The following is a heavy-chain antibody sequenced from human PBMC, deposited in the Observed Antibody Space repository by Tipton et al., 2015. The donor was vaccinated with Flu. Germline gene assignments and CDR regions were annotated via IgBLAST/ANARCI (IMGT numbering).Heavy chain of an antibody. CDR1: GFTFDDYA. D-gene: IGHD6-6*01. J-gene: IGHJ6*03. V-gene: IGHV3-9*01. Sequence: SLRLSCAASGFTFDDYAMHWVRQAPGKGLEWVSGISWNSGSIGYADSVKGRFTISRDNAKNSLYLQMNSLRAEDTALYYCAKESIAGRHYMDVWGKGTTVTVSS. CDR2: ISWNSGSI. CDR3: AKESIAGRHYMDV.